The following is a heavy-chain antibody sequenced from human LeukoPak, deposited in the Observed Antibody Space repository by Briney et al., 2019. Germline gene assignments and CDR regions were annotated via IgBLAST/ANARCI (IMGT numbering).Heavy chain of an antibody. CDR1: GFTFSSYE. V-gene: IGHV3-48*03. CDR2: ISSSGSTI. CDR3: AKESEDYYDSSGYRGAFDI. Sequence: GGSLRLSCAASGFTFSSYEMNWVRQAPGKGLEWVSYISSSGSTIYYADSVKGRFTISRDNAKNSLYLQMNSLRAEDTALYYCAKESEDYYDSSGYRGAFDIWGQGTMVTVSS. D-gene: IGHD3-22*01. J-gene: IGHJ3*02.